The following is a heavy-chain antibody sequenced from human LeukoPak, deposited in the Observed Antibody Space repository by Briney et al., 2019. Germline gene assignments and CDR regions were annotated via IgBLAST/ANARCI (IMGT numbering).Heavy chain of an antibody. CDR3: ARGDDYEGWFDP. J-gene: IGHJ5*02. Sequence: PGGSLRLSCAASGFTFSSYAMSWVCQAPGKGLEWVAVISYDGSNKYYADSVKGRFTIPRDNSKNTLYLQMNSLRAEDTAVYYCARGDDYEGWFDPWGQGTLVTVSS. D-gene: IGHD5-24*01. V-gene: IGHV3-30-3*01. CDR1: GFTFSSYA. CDR2: ISYDGSNK.